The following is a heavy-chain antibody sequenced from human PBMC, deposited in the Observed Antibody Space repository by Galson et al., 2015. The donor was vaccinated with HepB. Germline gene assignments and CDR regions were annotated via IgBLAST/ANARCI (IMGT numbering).Heavy chain of an antibody. CDR3: ARWGYGSRTYYVEGPFDY. D-gene: IGHD3-10*01. J-gene: IGHJ4*02. V-gene: IGHV1-2*02. CDR2: INPNSGGT. CDR1: GYTFTGYY. Sequence: SVKVSCKASGYTFTGYYMHWVRQAPGQGLEWMGWINPNSGGTNYAQKFQGRVTMTRDTSISTAYMELSRLRSDDTAVYYCARWGYGSRTYYVEGPFDYWGQGTLVTVSS.